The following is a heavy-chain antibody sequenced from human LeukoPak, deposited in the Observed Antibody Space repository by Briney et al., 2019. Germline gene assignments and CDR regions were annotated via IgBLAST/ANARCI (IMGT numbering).Heavy chain of an antibody. D-gene: IGHD3-22*01. CDR2: INAGNGNT. V-gene: IGHV1-3*01. Sequence: ASVKVSCKASGYTFTSYAMHWVRQAPGQRREWMGWINAGNGNTKYSQKFQGRVTITRDTSASTAYMELSSLRSEDTAVYYCARDWHYYDSSGYYYYYGMDVWGQGTTVTVSS. CDR3: ARDWHYYDSSGYYYYYGMDV. CDR1: GYTFTSYA. J-gene: IGHJ6*02.